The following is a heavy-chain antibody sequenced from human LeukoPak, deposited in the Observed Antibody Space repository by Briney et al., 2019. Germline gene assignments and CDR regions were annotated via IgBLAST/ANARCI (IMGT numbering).Heavy chain of an antibody. J-gene: IGHJ5*02. CDR1: GGSISSYY. V-gene: IGHV4-59*01. Sequence: SGTLSLTCTVSGGSISSYYWSWIRQPPGKGLEWIGYIYYSGSTNYNPSLKSRVTISVDTSKNQFSLKLSSVTAADTAVYYCARTGSGGATSYSNWFDPWGQGTLVTVSS. CDR2: IYYSGST. D-gene: IGHD2-15*01. CDR3: ARTGSGGATSYSNWFDP.